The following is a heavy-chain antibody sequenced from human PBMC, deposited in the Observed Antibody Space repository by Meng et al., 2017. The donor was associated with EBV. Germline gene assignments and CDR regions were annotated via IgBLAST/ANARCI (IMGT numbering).Heavy chain of an antibody. Sequence: VQLLRSGAEVKKPGSSVKVSCRTSGGTFRRDAVSWVRQAPGQGLEWMGGLIPMVGAPHYAQKFQGRVTIIADESTSTHIMELNSLRSEDTAMYFCASESERGFTPDYWGQGTLVTVSS. D-gene: IGHD3-10*01. V-gene: IGHV1-69*01. CDR3: ASESERGFTPDY. CDR1: GGTFRRDA. J-gene: IGHJ4*02. CDR2: LIPMVGAP.